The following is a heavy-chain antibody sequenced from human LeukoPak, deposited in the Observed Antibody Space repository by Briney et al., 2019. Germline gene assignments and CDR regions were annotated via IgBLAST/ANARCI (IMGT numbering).Heavy chain of an antibody. CDR3: CHYSTGFFGY. V-gene: IGHV3-15*01. CDR1: GFTFSNAW. CDR2: IKSKTDGGTT. J-gene: IGHJ4*02. D-gene: IGHD6-19*01. Sequence: GGSLRLSCAASGFTFSNAWMSWVRQAPGKGLEWVGRIKSKTDGGTTDYAAPVKGRFTISRDDSKNTLYLQMNSLSTEDTAVYYCCHYSTGFFGYWGQGTLVTVSA.